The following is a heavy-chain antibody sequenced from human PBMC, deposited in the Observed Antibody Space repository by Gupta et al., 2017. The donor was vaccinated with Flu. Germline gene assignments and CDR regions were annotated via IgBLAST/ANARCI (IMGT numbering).Heavy chain of an antibody. D-gene: IGHD6-19*01. J-gene: IGHJ5*02. Sequence: QVQLVQPGAAVNNPGASVKASCKASGYHFSSYAIRWVRQVAGHEVEWVGWISAYNGNTKYAQQFQGRVTRTTDTSTSTVYMELGSLTSDDTAVDYCARCDSRAGGAGWPWPWFDPWGQGTLVTVSS. CDR3: ARCDSRAGGAGWPWPWFDP. CDR1: GYHFSSYA. V-gene: IGHV1-18*01. CDR2: ISAYNGNT.